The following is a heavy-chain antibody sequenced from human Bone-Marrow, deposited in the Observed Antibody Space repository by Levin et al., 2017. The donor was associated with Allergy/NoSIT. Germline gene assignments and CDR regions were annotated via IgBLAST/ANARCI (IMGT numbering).Heavy chain of an antibody. CDR3: ARQYTEVGTPFDD. V-gene: IGHV5-51*01. D-gene: IGHD2-21*02. CDR1: TYTFSKYW. CDR2: IYPGDSDT. J-gene: IGHJ4*02. Sequence: PGESLKISCKVSTYTFSKYWIGWVRQRPGQRLEWMGIIYPGDSDTRYSPSFQGLVTISVDKSISTVYLQWTALKASDTAMYYCARQYTEVGTPFDDWGQGSLVTVSS.